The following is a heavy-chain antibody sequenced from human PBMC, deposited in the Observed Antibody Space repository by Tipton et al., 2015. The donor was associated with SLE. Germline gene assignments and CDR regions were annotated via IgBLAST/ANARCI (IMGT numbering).Heavy chain of an antibody. Sequence: QSGPEVKKPGSSVKVSCKASGGTFSSYAISWVRQAPGQGLEWMGRIIPIFGTANYAQKFQGRVTITADESTSTAYMELSSLRSEDTAVYYCARVVPAAIYYYGMDVWGQGTTVTVSS. CDR3: ARVVPAAIYYYGMDV. V-gene: IGHV1-69*13. D-gene: IGHD2-2*01. CDR1: GGTFSSYA. CDR2: IIPIFGTA. J-gene: IGHJ6*02.